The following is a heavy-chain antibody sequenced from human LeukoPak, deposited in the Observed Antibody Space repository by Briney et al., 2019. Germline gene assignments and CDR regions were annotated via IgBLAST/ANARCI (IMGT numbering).Heavy chain of an antibody. J-gene: IGHJ4*02. V-gene: IGHV3-30-3*01. D-gene: IGHD5-12*01. CDR1: GFTFSDYA. CDR2: ISYDGSNK. Sequence: GGSLRLSCAASGFTFSDYAMHWVRQAPGKGLEWVAVISYDGSNKYYADSVKGRFTISRDNSKNTLYLQMNSLRAEDTAVYYCARDPGTRYSGYDYYFDYWGQGTLVTVSS. CDR3: ARDPGTRYSGYDYYFDY.